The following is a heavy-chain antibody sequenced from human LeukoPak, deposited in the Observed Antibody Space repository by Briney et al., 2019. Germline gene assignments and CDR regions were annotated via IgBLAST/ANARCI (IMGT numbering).Heavy chain of an antibody. D-gene: IGHD3-10*01. CDR2: ISRGNDDT. CDR3: ARDWAPGSSPLDP. V-gene: IGHV1-3*01. CDR1: GYTSIDYA. Sequence: ASVKVSCKASGYTSIDYAVHWVRQAPGQSLEWVGWISRGNDDTKYSQRLQGRVTITKDTSESTVYMELSSLRSEDTAVYYCARDWAPGSSPLDPWGQGTLVTVSS. J-gene: IGHJ5*02.